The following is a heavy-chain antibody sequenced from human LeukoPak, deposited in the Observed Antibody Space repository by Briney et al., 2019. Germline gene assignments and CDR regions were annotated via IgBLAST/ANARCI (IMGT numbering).Heavy chain of an antibody. Sequence: PGGSLRLSCAASGLSVSGYWLTWVRQAPGKGLEWVANIKQDGSEKNYVDSVKGRVTISRDNADNSLYLEMTNLRVEDTAVYFCASRYCTGVNCFAASYMCMDVWGKGTTVTVSS. D-gene: IGHD2-8*02. V-gene: IGHV3-7*01. CDR3: ASRYCTGVNCFAASYMCMDV. J-gene: IGHJ6*03. CDR2: IKQDGSEK. CDR1: GLSVSGYW.